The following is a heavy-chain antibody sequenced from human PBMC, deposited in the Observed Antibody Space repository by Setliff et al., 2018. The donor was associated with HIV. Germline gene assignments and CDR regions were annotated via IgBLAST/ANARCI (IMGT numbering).Heavy chain of an antibody. Sequence: PGGSLRLSCAASGFTFGNYNMNWVRQAPGKGLEWVSSIVASSTYIYYADSVKGRFTVSRDNSKNSLYLQMSSLKVEDTAVYYCARDLAYWGQGTLVTVSS. CDR1: GFTFGNYN. V-gene: IGHV3-21*04. J-gene: IGHJ4*02. CDR2: IVASSTYI. CDR3: ARDLAY.